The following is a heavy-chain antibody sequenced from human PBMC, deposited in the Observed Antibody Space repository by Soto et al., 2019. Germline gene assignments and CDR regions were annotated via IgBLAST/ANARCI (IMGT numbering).Heavy chain of an antibody. D-gene: IGHD3-10*01. V-gene: IGHV1-69*01. CDR1: GGTFSSYA. J-gene: IGHJ4*02. CDR2: IIPIFGTA. Sequence: QVQLVQSGAEVKKPGSSVKVSCKASGGTFSSYAISWVRQAPGQGLEWMGGIIPIFGTANYAQKFQGRVTITADESTSTAYMELSSLRSEDTAVYYCARAYYYGSGSYEPLLFDYWCQGTLVTVSS. CDR3: ARAYYYGSGSYEPLLFDY.